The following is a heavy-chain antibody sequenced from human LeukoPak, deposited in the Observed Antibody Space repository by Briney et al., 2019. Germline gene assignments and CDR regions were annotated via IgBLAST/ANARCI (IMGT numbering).Heavy chain of an antibody. Sequence: PGGSLRLSCAASGFTFSSYGMHWVRQAPGKGVEWVAVISYDGSNKYYADSVKGRFTISRDNSKNTLYLQMNSLRAEDTAVYYCGKDHVSGSDCWYLYYYRFDVWGQGTTVTVSS. J-gene: IGHJ6*02. CDR1: GFTFSSYG. CDR3: GKDHVSGSDCWYLYYYRFDV. CDR2: ISYDGSNK. D-gene: IGHD6-13*01. V-gene: IGHV3-30*18.